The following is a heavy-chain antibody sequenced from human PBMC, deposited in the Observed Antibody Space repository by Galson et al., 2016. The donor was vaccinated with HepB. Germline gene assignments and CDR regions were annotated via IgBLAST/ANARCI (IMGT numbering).Heavy chain of an antibody. D-gene: IGHD1-14*01. CDR1: GFTFSSFW. Sequence: SLRLSCAASGFTFSSFWMSWVRQAPGKGLELVANMKLDGREKYYVDSVKGRFTISRDNAKNSVYLQMNRLRAEDTAVYYCARFWHTTKKFDPWGQGTLVTVSS. CDR3: ARFWHTTKKFDP. J-gene: IGHJ5*02. CDR2: MKLDGREK. V-gene: IGHV3-7*01.